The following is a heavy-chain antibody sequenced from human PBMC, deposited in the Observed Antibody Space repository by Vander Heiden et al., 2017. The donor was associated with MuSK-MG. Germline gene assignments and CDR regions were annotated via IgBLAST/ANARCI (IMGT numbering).Heavy chain of an antibody. Sequence: QVQLQQWGAGLLKPSETLSLTCAVYGGSLSGYYWSWIRQPPGKGLEWIGAINHSGSTNYNPSLKSRVTISVDTSKNQFSLKLSSVTAADTAVYYCASYLDSSGYSFDYWGQGTLVTVSS. CDR2: INHSGST. J-gene: IGHJ4*02. CDR3: ASYLDSSGYSFDY. D-gene: IGHD3-22*01. V-gene: IGHV4-34*01. CDR1: GGSLSGYY.